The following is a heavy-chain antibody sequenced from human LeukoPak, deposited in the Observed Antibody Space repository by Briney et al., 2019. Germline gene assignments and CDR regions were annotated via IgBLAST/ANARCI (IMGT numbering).Heavy chain of an antibody. CDR1: GFTFSSYG. V-gene: IGHV3-30*18. D-gene: IGHD6-13*01. CDR3: AKELLGIAAAGRSPPFDY. Sequence: GGSLRLSCAASGFTFSSYGMHWVRQAPGKGLEWVAVISYDGSNKYYADSVKGRFTISRDNSKNTLYLQMNSLRAEDTAVYYCAKELLGIAAAGRSPPFDYWGQGTLVTVSS. CDR2: ISYDGSNK. J-gene: IGHJ4*02.